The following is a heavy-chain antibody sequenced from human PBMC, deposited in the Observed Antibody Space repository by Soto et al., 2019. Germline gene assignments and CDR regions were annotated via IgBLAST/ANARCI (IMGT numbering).Heavy chain of an antibody. V-gene: IGHV4-31*03. CDR3: ATYGSGTYKPTTFDY. Sequence: QVQLQESGPGLLKPSQTLSRTCTVSGGSISSGGYYWRWIRQHPGKGVEWIGYIYYGGSTYYNPSLKSRVTISVDTSKNQFSLKLSSVTAADTAVYYCATYGSGTYKPTTFDYWGQGTLVTVSS. D-gene: IGHD3-10*01. CDR2: IYYGGST. CDR1: GGSISSGGYY. J-gene: IGHJ4*02.